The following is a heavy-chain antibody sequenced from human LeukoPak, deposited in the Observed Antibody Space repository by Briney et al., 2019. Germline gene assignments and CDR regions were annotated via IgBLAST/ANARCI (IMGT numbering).Heavy chain of an antibody. CDR2: INPNSGGT. CDR1: GYTFNGFY. J-gene: IGHJ4*02. Sequence: ASVKVSCKASGYTFNGFYLHWVRQAPGQGLEWTGWINPNSGGTNYAQKFQGRVTMTRDTSISTAYMELSRLRSDDTAVYYCARWMATVTTPDYWGQGTLVTASS. CDR3: ARWMATVTTPDY. V-gene: IGHV1-2*02. D-gene: IGHD4-11*01.